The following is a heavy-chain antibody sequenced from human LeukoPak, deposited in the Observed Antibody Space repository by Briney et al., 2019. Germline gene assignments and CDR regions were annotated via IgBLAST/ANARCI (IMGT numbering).Heavy chain of an antibody. V-gene: IGHV3-30-3*01. D-gene: IGHD6-13*01. J-gene: IGHJ4*02. CDR1: GFTFDDYA. CDR3: ARAPRTAANFDY. CDR2: ISYDGSNK. Sequence: GGSLRLSCAASGFTFDDYAMHWVRQAPGKGLEWVAVISYDGSNKYYADSVKGRFTISRDNSKNTLYLQMSSLRAEDTAVYYCARAPRTAANFDYWGQGTLVTVSS.